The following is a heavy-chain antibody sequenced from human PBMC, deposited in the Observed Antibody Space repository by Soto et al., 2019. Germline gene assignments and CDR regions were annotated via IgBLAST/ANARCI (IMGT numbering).Heavy chain of an antibody. CDR1: GFTFSSYG. CDR3: AKDRGIAAAGTKTNWFDP. V-gene: IGHV3-30*18. Sequence: GGSLRLSCAASGFTFSSYGMHWVRQAPGKGLEWVAVISYDGSNKYYADSVKGRFTISRDNSKNTLYLQMNSLRAEDTAVYYCAKDRGIAAAGTKTNWFDPWGQGTLVTVSS. CDR2: ISYDGSNK. J-gene: IGHJ5*02. D-gene: IGHD6-13*01.